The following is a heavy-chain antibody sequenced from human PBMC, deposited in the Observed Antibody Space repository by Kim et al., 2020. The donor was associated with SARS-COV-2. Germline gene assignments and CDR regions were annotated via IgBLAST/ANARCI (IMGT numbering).Heavy chain of an antibody. D-gene: IGHD3-22*01. Sequence: LKSRVPISVDTSKNQFSLKLSSVTAADTAVYYCARGHLPYYDSSGYLLAYWGQGTLVTVSS. CDR3: ARGHLPYYDSSGYLLAY. J-gene: IGHJ4*02. V-gene: IGHV4-59*09.